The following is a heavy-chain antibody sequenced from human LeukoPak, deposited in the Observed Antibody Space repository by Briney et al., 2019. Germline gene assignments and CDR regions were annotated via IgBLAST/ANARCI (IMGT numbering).Heavy chain of an antibody. CDR3: ARGPPQLYYYDSSGYWKGYFDY. CDR2: INHSGST. Sequence: SETLSLTCAVYGGSFSAYYWSWIRQPPGKGLEWIGEINHSGSTNYNPSLKSRFTISVDTSKNQCSLKLSSVTAADTAVYYCARGPPQLYYYDSSGYWKGYFDYWGQGTLVTVSS. V-gene: IGHV4-34*01. J-gene: IGHJ4*02. CDR1: GGSFSAYY. D-gene: IGHD3-22*01.